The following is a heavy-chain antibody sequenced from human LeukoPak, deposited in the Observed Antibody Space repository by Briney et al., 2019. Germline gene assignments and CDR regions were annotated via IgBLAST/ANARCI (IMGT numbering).Heavy chain of an antibody. CDR1: GYTFTSYG. CDR2: INAGNGNT. V-gene: IGHV1-3*01. J-gene: IGHJ4*02. D-gene: IGHD3-10*01. CDR3: ARNIEYYYGSGSYYRY. Sequence: GASVKVSCKASGYTFTSYGISWVRQAPGQRLEWMGWINAGNGNTKYSQKFQGRVTITRDTSASTAYMELSSLRSEDTAVYYCARNIEYYYGSGSYYRYWGQGTLVTVSS.